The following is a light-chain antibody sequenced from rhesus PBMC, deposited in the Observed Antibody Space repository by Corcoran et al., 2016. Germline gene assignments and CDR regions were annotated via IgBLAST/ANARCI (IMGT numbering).Light chain of an antibody. V-gene: IGKV1-25*01. CDR3: QHGYGTPLYS. CDR1: QDITNN. J-gene: IGKJ2*01. Sequence: DIQMTQSPSSLSASIGDRVTITCQASQDITNNLAWYQQKPGKVPNLLIYKASTLNSGVTSRFSGSGSGTDFTLTISSLQPEDFASYYCQHGYGTPLYSFGQGTKVEIK. CDR2: KAS.